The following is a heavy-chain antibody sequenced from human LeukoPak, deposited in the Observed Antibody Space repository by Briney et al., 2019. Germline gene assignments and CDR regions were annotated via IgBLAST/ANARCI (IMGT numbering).Heavy chain of an antibody. V-gene: IGHV3-7*01. J-gene: IGHJ6*02. CDR3: AREEGIIESLPYYYYGMDV. CDR1: GFTFSSYW. D-gene: IGHD5/OR15-5a*01. CDR2: IEQDGSEK. Sequence: GGSPRLSCAASGFTFSSYWMSWVRQAPGKGLEWVANIEQDGSEKYYVDSVKGRFTISRDNSKNTLYLQMNSLRAEDTAVYYCAREEGIIESLPYYYYGMDVWGQGTTVTVSS.